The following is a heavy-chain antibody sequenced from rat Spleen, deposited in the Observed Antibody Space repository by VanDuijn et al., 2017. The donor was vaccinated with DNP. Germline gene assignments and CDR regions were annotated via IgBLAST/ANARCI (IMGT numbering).Heavy chain of an antibody. D-gene: IGHD1-6*01. CDR3: VTRTTGILDY. J-gene: IGHJ2*01. CDR1: GCTFSKYG. CDR2: ISTSGEYA. Sequence: EVQLVESGGGLVQPGRSLKLSCAASGCTFSKYGMTWVRQAPTKGLAWVASISTSGEYAHYRDSVKGRFTVSRDNAKDTQYLQMDSLRSEETATYDCVTRTTGILDYWGQGVMVTVSS. V-gene: IGHV5S13*01.